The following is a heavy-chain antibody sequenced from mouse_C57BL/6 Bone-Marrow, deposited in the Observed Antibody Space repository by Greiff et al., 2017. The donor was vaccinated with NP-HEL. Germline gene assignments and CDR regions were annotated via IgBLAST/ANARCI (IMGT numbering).Heavy chain of an antibody. CDR3: ASANAMDY. CDR1: GFTFSSYA. J-gene: IGHJ4*01. CDR2: ISDGGSYT. Sequence: VQLKESGGGLVKPGGSLKLSCAASGFTFSSYAMSWVRQTPEKRLEWVATISDGGSYTYYPDNVKGRFTISRDNAKNNLYLQMSHLKSEDTAMYYCASANAMDYWGQGTSVTVSS. V-gene: IGHV5-4*01.